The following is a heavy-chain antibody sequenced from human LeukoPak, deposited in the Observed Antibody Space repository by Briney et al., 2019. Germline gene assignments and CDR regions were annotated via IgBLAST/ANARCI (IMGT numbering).Heavy chain of an antibody. D-gene: IGHD3-10*01. CDR2: IKQDGSEK. Sequence: GGTLRLSCAASGFTFSSYWMSWVRQAPGKGLEWVANIKQDGSEKYYVDSVKGRFTISRDNAKNSLYLQMNSLRAEDTAVYYCARHYGSGTIDYWGQGTLVTVSS. V-gene: IGHV3-7*01. CDR3: ARHYGSGTIDY. J-gene: IGHJ4*02. CDR1: GFTFSSYW.